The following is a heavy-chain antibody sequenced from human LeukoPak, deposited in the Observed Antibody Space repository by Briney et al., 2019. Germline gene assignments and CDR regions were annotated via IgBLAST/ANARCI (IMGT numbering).Heavy chain of an antibody. CDR2: GFYSGSA. D-gene: IGHD4-17*01. J-gene: IGHJ4*02. Sequence: PSETLSLTCTVSGGSISSYYWAWIRQPPGKGLEWIGSGFYSGSAYYNPSLKSRVTISVDTSKNQFSLNLSSVTAADTAVYYCARLRGAMTSVTSDFDYWGQGTLVTVSS. CDR3: ARLRGAMTSVTSDFDY. V-gene: IGHV4-39*01. CDR1: GGSISSYY.